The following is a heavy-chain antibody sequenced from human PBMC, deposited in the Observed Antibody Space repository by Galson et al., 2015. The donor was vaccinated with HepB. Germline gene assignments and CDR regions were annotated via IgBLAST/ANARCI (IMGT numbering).Heavy chain of an antibody. Sequence: TLSLTCTVSGGSISSGDYYWSWIRQPPGKGLEWIGYIYYSGSTYYNPSLKSRVSISVDTSKNQFSLKLSSVTAADTAIYYCARAGITIFGVVLDAFDLWGQGTMVTVSS. CDR3: ARAGITIFGVVLDAFDL. D-gene: IGHD3-3*01. CDR2: IYYSGST. CDR1: GGSISSGDYY. V-gene: IGHV4-30-4*01. J-gene: IGHJ3*01.